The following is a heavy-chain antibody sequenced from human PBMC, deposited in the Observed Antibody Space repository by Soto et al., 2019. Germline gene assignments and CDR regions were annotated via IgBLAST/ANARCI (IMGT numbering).Heavy chain of an antibody. CDR1: GFTFSSYA. CDR3: VKDSRGPTSLKDAFDI. D-gene: IGHD6-19*01. Sequence: GGSLRLSCSASGFTFSSYAMHWVRQAPGKGLEYVSAISSNGGSTYYADSVKGRFTISRDNSKNTLYLQMSSLRAEDTAVYYCVKDSRGPTSLKDAFDIWGQGTMVTVSS. V-gene: IGHV3-64D*06. CDR2: ISSNGGST. J-gene: IGHJ3*02.